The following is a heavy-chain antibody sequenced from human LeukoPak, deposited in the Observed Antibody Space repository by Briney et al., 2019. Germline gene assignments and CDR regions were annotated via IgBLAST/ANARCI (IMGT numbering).Heavy chain of an antibody. Sequence: ASVKVSCKASGYAFTSYYMHWVRRAPGQGLEWMGIINPSGGSTSYAQKFQGRVTMTRDTSTSTVYMELSSLRSEDTAVYYCARGNPLWFGELYLDYWGQETLVTVSS. V-gene: IGHV1-46*01. J-gene: IGHJ4*02. CDR3: ARGNPLWFGELYLDY. CDR2: INPSGGST. D-gene: IGHD3-10*01. CDR1: GYAFTSYY.